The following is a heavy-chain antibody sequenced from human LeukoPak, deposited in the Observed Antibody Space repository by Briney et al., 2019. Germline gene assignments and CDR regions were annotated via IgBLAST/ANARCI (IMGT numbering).Heavy chain of an antibody. V-gene: IGHV4-39*07. D-gene: IGHD2-2*01. CDR2: IYYSGST. CDR3: AGTKLHVTVVPAATYYYYMDV. Sequence: SETLSLTCTVSGGSISSSSYYWGWIRQPPGKGLEWIGSIYYSGSTYYNPSLKSRVTISVDTSKNQFSLKLSSVTAADTAVYYCAGTKLHVTVVPAATYYYYMDVWGKGTTVTVSS. CDR1: GGSISSSSYY. J-gene: IGHJ6*03.